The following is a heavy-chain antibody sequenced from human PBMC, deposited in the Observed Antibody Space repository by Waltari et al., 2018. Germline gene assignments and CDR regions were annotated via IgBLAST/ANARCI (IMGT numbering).Heavy chain of an antibody. D-gene: IGHD6-13*01. J-gene: IGHJ6*02. V-gene: IGHV4-61*02. CDR3: ARDSASSSWPFYYYYGMDV. CDR2: IYTSGST. CDR1: GGSISSGSYY. Sequence: QVQLQESGPGLVKPSQTLSLTCTVSGGSISSGSYYWSWIRQPAGKGLEWIGRIYTSGSTNYNPSLKSRVTISVDTSKNQFSLKLSSVTAADTAVYYCARDSASSSWPFYYYYGMDVWGQGTTVIVSS.